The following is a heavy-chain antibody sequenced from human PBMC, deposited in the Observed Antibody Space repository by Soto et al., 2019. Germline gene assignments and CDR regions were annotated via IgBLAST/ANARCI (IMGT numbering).Heavy chain of an antibody. CDR2: ISYDANKM. CDR1: GFPFSSFT. J-gene: IGHJ4*02. D-gene: IGHD1-1*01. Sequence: QVQLVESGGGVVQPGSSLRLSCATSGFPFSSFTLHWVRQAPGKGLEWVAVISYDANKMYYADSVKGRFTISRERSKSELYLQMNSLRVEDTAVYYCAREPFDPTKYYFDYWGQGALVSVSS. V-gene: IGHV3-30*01. CDR3: AREPFDPTKYYFDY.